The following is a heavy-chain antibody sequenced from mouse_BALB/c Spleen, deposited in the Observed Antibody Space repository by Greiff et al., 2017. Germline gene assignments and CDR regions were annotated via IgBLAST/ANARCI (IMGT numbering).Heavy chain of an antibody. Sequence: EVQGVESGGGLVKPGGSLKLSCAASGFTFSSYTMSWVRQTPEKRLEWVATISSGGSYTYYPDSVKGRFTISRDNAKNTLYLQMSSLKSEDTAMYYCARHPLTGTGAMDYWGQGTSVTVSS. CDR2: ISSGGSYT. CDR1: GFTFSSYT. J-gene: IGHJ4*01. D-gene: IGHD4-1*01. CDR3: ARHPLTGTGAMDY. V-gene: IGHV5-6*01.